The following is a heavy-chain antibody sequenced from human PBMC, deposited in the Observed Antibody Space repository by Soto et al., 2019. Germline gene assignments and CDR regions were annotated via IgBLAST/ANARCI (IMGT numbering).Heavy chain of an antibody. V-gene: IGHV1-18*01. CDR3: ARDGFGIDY. D-gene: IGHD3-16*01. Sequence: QVQLVQSGAEVKKPGASVKVSCKASGYTFTSYGISWVRQAPGQGLEWMGWINPYNGNTNYAQKLQGRVTMTTDTSTKPAKRELRTVRADATAAYSGARDGFGIDYWGQGTLVTVSS. CDR2: INPYNGNT. J-gene: IGHJ4*02. CDR1: GYTFTSYG.